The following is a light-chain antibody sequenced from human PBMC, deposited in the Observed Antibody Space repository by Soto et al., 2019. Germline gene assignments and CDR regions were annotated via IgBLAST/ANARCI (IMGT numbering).Light chain of an antibody. V-gene: IGKV4-1*01. J-gene: IGKJ5*01. CDR2: AAS. Sequence: IVMTQSPDSLAVSLGERATINCKSSQSVFKSSTNKNYLGWYQQKPGKAPNLLIYAASSLKSGVPSRFSGSGSGTDFTLTISSLEPEDFAVYYCQQRSSWPRTFGQGTRLEIK. CDR3: QQRSSWPRT. CDR1: QSVFKSSTNKNY.